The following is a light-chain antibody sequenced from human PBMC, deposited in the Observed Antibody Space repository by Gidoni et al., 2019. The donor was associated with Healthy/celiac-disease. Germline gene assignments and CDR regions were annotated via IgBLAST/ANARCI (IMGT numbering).Light chain of an antibody. V-gene: IGLV2-14*01. CDR2: DVS. J-gene: IGLJ2*01. CDR3: SSYTSSSTRV. CDR1: SSDVGGYKY. Sequence: QSALTQPAHVSGSPAHSIPISCTGTSSDVGGYKYVSWYHQHPGKAPKLMIYDVSNRPSGVSNRFSGSKSGNTASLTIAGLQAEDEADYYCSSYTSSSTRVFGGGTKLTAL.